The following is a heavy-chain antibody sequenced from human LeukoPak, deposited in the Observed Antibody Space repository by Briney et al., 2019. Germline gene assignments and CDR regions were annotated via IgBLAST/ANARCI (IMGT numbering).Heavy chain of an antibody. CDR2: ISGSSSYI. Sequence: GGSLRLSCAASGFTFSSYSMNWVRQAPGKGLEWVSSISGSSSYIYYADSVKGRFTISRDNSKNTLYLQMNSLRAEDTAVYYCAKDRQLLYYYFDYWGQGTLVTVSS. J-gene: IGHJ4*02. D-gene: IGHD1-26*01. CDR3: AKDRQLLYYYFDY. V-gene: IGHV3-21*01. CDR1: GFTFSSYS.